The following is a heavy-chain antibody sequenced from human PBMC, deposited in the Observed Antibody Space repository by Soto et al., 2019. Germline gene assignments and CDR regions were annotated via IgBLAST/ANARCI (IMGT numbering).Heavy chain of an antibody. D-gene: IGHD1-26*01. CDR1: GYTFTSYG. V-gene: IGHV1-18*01. J-gene: IGHJ4*02. Sequence: ASVKFSCKASGYTFTSYGISGVRQAPGQGLEWMGWISAYNGNTNYAQKLQGRVTMTTDTSTSTAYMELRSLRSDDTAVYYRARPLAPIAGANQLDYSGQGTLVTVSS. CDR2: ISAYNGNT. CDR3: ARPLAPIAGANQLDY.